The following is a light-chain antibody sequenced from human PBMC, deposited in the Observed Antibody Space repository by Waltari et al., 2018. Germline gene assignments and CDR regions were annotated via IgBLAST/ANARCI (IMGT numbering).Light chain of an antibody. V-gene: IGKV3-11*01. Sequence: RASHGVSSYFAWYQQIPGKASRLRIYMAYIMATGIPARLRGSGSGTDFTLIISSLEPEDCAVYYCQQRSNWPRTFGQGTKVESK. CDR1: HGVSSY. CDR3: QQRSNWPRT. CDR2: MAY. J-gene: IGKJ1*01.